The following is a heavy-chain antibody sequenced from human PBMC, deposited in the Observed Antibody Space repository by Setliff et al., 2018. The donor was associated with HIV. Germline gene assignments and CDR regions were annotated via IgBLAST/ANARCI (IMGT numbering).Heavy chain of an antibody. V-gene: IGHV4-61*02. CDR1: GGSISRGSYH. J-gene: IGHJ4*02. CDR2: IYYTGFT. D-gene: IGHD3-10*01. CDR3: ARSIYGSGSYPLDY. Sequence: SETLSLTCTVSGGSISRGSYHWSWIRQPAGKGLEWIGRIYYTGFTDYNPSLKSRLTMSVDTSKNQFSLKLSSVTAADTAVYFCARSIYGSGSYPLDYWGQGILVTVSS.